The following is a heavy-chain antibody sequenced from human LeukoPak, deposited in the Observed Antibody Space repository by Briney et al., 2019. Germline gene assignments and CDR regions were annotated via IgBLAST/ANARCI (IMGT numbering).Heavy chain of an antibody. D-gene: IGHD3-16*01. CDR3: ARDLGSYFDY. V-gene: IGHV3-53*04. Sequence: PGGSLRLSCAASGFTVSSNYMSWVRQAPGKGLEWVSVIYSDVSTYYADSVKGRFTISRRNSKNTLYLQMNSLRAEDTAVYYCARDLGSYFDYWGQGTLVTVSS. CDR1: GFTVSSNY. J-gene: IGHJ4*02. CDR2: IYSDVST.